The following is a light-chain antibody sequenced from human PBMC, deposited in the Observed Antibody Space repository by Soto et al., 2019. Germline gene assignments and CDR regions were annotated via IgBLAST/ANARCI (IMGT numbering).Light chain of an antibody. Sequence: DIQMTQSPSSLSASVGDRVTITCRTSQSISTFLNWYQQKPGKAPKLVIYETSSLQTGVPSRFSGSGSGTDFTLTVSSLQTEDFATYYCQQTFNTPYSFGQGTRLEI. V-gene: IGKV1-39*01. CDR1: QSISTF. CDR3: QQTFNTPYS. CDR2: ETS. J-gene: IGKJ2*03.